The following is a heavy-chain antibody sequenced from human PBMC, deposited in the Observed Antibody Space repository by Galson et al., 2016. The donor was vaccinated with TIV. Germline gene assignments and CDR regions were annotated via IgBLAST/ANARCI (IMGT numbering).Heavy chain of an antibody. D-gene: IGHD3-3*01. V-gene: IGHV4-39*02. CDR3: AKFGAYYHYMDV. J-gene: IGHJ6*03. Sequence: LSLTCTVSGASLSSTTYYWGWIRQPLGKGLEWIGSIYYTGTTYYPPSLGSRVTISAETSKNHFSLRLTSVTAENTAVYYCAKFGAYYHYMDVWGKGTTVTVSS. CDR1: GASLSSTTYY. CDR2: IYYTGTT.